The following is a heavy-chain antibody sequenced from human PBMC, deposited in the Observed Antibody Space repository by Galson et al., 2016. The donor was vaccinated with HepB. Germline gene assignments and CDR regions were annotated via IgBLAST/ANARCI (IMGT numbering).Heavy chain of an antibody. CDR1: GYRLTDYW. J-gene: IGHJ6*02. Sequence: QSGAEVKEPGESLRISCQGSGYRLTDYWITWVRQVPGKGLQWMGRIDPDDSYTNYSPSFQGHVTISVDKSINTAYLQWSTLKASDTAIYYCARALEYGSRNYYDYDAMDVLGPGTTVIV. D-gene: IGHD4-17*01. CDR3: ARALEYGSRNYYDYDAMDV. CDR2: IDPDDSYT. V-gene: IGHV5-10-1*01.